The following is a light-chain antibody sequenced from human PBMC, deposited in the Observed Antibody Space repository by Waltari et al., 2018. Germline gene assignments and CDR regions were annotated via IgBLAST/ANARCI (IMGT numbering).Light chain of an antibody. CDR2: GAS. J-gene: IGKJ1*01. V-gene: IGKV3-20*01. CDR1: QSVSRTF. CDR3: QHYVRLPAT. Sequence: EIVLTQSPGTLSLSPGERATLSCRASQSVSRTFAWYQQKPSQAPKLLIYGASIRATGIPDRFTGSGSGTDFSLTISSLEPEDFAIYFCQHYVRLPATFGQGTKVEIK.